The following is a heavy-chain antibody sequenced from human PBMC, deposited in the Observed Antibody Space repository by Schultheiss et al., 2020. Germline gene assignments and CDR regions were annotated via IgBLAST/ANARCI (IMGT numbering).Heavy chain of an antibody. CDR3: GRGRTDGCNDY. CDR2: INHSGST. J-gene: IGHJ4*02. V-gene: IGHV4-34*01. D-gene: IGHD5-24*01. CDR1: GFTVSSHS. Sequence: GSLRLSCAASGFTVSSHSMNWVRQAPGKGLEWIGEINHSGSTNYNPSLKSRVTISVDTSKNQFSLKLSSVTAADTAVYYCGRGRTDGCNDYWGQGTLVTVSS.